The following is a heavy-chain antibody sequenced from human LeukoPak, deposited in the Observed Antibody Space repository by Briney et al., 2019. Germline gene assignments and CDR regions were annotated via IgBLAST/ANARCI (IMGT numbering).Heavy chain of an antibody. CDR3: ARANHYYDSSGYLDY. Sequence: SETLSLTCTVSGGSISSNHYYWGWIRQPPGKGLEWIGSMYYSGSTYYNPSLKSRVTISVDTSKNQFSLKLSSVTAADTAVYYCARANHYYDSSGYLDYWGQGTLVTVSS. J-gene: IGHJ4*02. CDR2: MYYSGST. CDR1: GGSISSNHYY. V-gene: IGHV4-39*01. D-gene: IGHD3-22*01.